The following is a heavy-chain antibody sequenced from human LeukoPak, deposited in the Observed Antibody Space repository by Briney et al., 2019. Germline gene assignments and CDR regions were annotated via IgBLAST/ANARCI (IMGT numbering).Heavy chain of an antibody. CDR1: GGSISSGGYY. D-gene: IGHD2-2*01. J-gene: IGHJ5*02. V-gene: IGHV4-30-2*01. CDR3: ARGYCSSTSCRGDWFDP. CDR2: IYHSVST. Sequence: SQTLSLTCTVSGGSISSGGYYWSWIRQPPGKGLEWIGYIYHSVSTYCNPSLKSRVTISVDRSKNQFSLKLSSVTAADTAVYYCARGYCSSTSCRGDWFDPWGQGTLVTVSS.